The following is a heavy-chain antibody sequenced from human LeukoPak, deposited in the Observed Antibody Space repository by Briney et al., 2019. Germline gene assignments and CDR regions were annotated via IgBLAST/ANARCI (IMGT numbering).Heavy chain of an antibody. V-gene: IGHV3-15*01. J-gene: IGHJ3*02. CDR2: IKSKTDGGTT. D-gene: IGHD3-10*01. Sequence: SWIRQPAGKGLEWVGRIKSKTDGGTTDYAAPVKGRFTISRDDSKNTLYLQMNSLKTEDTAVYYCTTVNTWFGEISIWGQGTMVTVSS. CDR3: TTVNTWFGEISI.